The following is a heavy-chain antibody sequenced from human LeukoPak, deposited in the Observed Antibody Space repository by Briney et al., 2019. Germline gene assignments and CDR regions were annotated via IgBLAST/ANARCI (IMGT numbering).Heavy chain of an antibody. J-gene: IGHJ4*02. CDR3: ARRPYYDSSGYLDY. CDR2: IYPGDSDT. CDR1: GYRFTSYW. Sequence: GESLKISFKGSGYRFTSYWIGWVRPMPGKGLEWMGIIYPGDSDTRYSPSFQGQVTISADKSISTAYLQWSSLKASDTAMYYCARRPYYDSSGYLDYWGQGTLVTVSS. V-gene: IGHV5-51*01. D-gene: IGHD3-22*01.